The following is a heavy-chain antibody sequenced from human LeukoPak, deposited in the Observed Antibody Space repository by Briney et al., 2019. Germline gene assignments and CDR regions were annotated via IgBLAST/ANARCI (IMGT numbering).Heavy chain of an antibody. Sequence: GGSLRLSCAASGFTFSSYAMSWVRQAPGKGLEWVPAIRGSGGSTYYADSAKGRFTISRDNSKNTLYLQMNSLRAEDTAVYYCAKDGYSGYDPRGDLGDYWGQGTLVTVSS. J-gene: IGHJ4*02. D-gene: IGHD5-12*01. V-gene: IGHV3-23*01. CDR3: AKDGYSGYDPRGDLGDY. CDR1: GFTFSSYA. CDR2: IRGSGGST.